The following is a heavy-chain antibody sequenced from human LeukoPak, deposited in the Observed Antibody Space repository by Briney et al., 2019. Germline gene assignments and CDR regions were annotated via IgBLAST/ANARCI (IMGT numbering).Heavy chain of an antibody. CDR3: ARGAGYYYFAY. D-gene: IGHD3-9*01. V-gene: IGHV3-13*01. CDR1: GFTFSSYD. J-gene: IGHJ4*02. CDR2: IGTAGDT. Sequence: GGSLRLSCAASGFTFSSYDMPWVRQATGKGLEWVSAIGTAGDTYYPGSVKGRFTISRENAKNSLYLQMNSLRAGDTAVYYCARGAGYYYFAYWGQGTLVTVSS.